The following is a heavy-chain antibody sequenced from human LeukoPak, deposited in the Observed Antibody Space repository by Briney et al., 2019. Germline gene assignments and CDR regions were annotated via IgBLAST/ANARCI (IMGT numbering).Heavy chain of an antibody. J-gene: IGHJ5*02. D-gene: IGHD4-23*01. CDR3: ARDPPAPGGCFDP. V-gene: IGHV3-7*01. CDR1: GFTFSHHW. Sequence: GGSLRLSFAGSGFTFSHHWMSWVRQAPGKGLESVANIKHDGSETYYVDSVRGRFTVSRDNAKPSLYLQIASLTAEDTAVYFCARDPPAPGGCFDPWGQGTLVTVSS. CDR2: IKHDGSET.